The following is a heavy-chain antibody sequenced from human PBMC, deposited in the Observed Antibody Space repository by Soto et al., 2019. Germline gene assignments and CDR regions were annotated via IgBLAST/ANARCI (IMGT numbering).Heavy chain of an antibody. Sequence: GSSLKVSCKASGGTFSSYAISWVRQAPGQGLEWMGGIIPIIGTANYAQKFQGRVTITADKSTSTAYMELRSLRSDDTAVYYCASAHCGYRRTYYFDYWGQGTLVTVSS. D-gene: IGHD3-22*01. V-gene: IGHV1-69*06. CDR3: ASAHCGYRRTYYFDY. CDR1: GGTFSSYA. J-gene: IGHJ4*02. CDR2: IIPIIGTA.